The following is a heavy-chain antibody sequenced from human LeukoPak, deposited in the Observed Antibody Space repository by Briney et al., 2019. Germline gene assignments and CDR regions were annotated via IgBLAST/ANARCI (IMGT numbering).Heavy chain of an antibody. CDR3: TRDRRYGGMDV. V-gene: IGHV3-74*01. D-gene: IGHD3-10*01. J-gene: IGHJ6*02. Sequence: GGSLRLSCAASGFTFSSYWMHWVRQAPGKGLVWVSRIISDGSSATHADSVKGRFTISRDNAKNMMYLQMNSLRAEDTAVYYCTRDRRYGGMDVWGQGTTVTVAS. CDR2: IISDGSSA. CDR1: GFTFSSYW.